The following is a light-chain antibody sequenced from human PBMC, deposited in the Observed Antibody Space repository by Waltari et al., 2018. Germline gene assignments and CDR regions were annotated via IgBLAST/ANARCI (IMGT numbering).Light chain of an antibody. CDR1: TLPKQY. CDR2: KDS. Sequence: SFELTQPPSVSVSPGKTASITCSGNTLPKQYAYWYQQKPGQAPVLIMYKDSERPSGIPERFSGSSSGTTVTLTISGVQAEDEADYYCQSADSSGTPVIFGGGTKLTVL. J-gene: IGLJ2*01. V-gene: IGLV3-25*03. CDR3: QSADSSGTPVI.